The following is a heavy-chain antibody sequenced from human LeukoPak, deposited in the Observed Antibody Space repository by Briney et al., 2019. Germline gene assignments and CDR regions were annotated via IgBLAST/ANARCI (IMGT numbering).Heavy chain of an antibody. Sequence: PGGSLRLSCAASGFTFSNFAMAWVRQTPGKGLEWVSSISDSGGRTFYTDSVKGRFIISRDNSKNTLSLQMNTLRAEDTAVYYCAKVIVVVVAATNDAFDVWGQGTMVTVSS. V-gene: IGHV3-23*01. D-gene: IGHD2-15*01. CDR3: AKVIVVVVAATNDAFDV. CDR1: GFTFSNFA. J-gene: IGHJ3*01. CDR2: ISDSGGRT.